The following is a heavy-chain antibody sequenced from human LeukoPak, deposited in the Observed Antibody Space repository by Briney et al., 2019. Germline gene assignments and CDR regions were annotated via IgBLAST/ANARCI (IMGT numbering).Heavy chain of an antibody. CDR2: ISSSGGTT. CDR3: ARDSDYLVFDY. V-gene: IGHV3-64*01. Sequence: PGGSLRLSCAASGFTVSSNYMNWVRQAPGKGLEYVSAISSSGGTTYYANSVKGRFTISRDNSKNTLYLQMGSLRAEDMAVYYCARDSDYLVFDYWGQGTLVTVSS. CDR1: GFTVSSNY. J-gene: IGHJ4*02. D-gene: IGHD4-17*01.